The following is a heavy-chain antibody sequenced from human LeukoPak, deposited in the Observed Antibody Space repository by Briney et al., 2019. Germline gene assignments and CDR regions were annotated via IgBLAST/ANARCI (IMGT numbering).Heavy chain of an antibody. CDR1: GGSISSGDYY. Sequence: SSETLSLTCTVSGGSISSGDYYWSWIRQTPGKGLEGIGYIYYSGSTYYNPSLKSRVTISVDTSKNQFSLKLSSVTAADTAVYYCARDLEAAAAPDYWGQGTLVTVSS. D-gene: IGHD6-13*01. J-gene: IGHJ4*02. CDR2: IYYSGST. CDR3: ARDLEAAAAPDY. V-gene: IGHV4-30-4*08.